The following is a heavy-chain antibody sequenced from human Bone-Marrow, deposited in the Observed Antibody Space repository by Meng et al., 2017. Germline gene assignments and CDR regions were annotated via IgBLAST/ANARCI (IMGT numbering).Heavy chain of an antibody. CDR1: GFTFSSYS. J-gene: IGHJ1*01. V-gene: IGHV3-21*04. D-gene: IGHD6-19*01. CDR3: AVGRGDDHIAVAARFQH. Sequence: GESLKISCAASGFTFSSYSMNWVRQAPGKGLEWVSSISSSSSYIYYADSVKGRFTISRDNSKNTLYLQMNSLRAEDTAVYYCAVGRGDDHIAVAARFQHWGQGTLVTVSS. CDR2: ISSSSSYI.